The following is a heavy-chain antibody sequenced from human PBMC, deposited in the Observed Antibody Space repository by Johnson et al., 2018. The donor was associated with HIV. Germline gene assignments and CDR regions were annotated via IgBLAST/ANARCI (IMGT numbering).Heavy chain of an antibody. Sequence: VLLVESGGGLVQTGGSLRLTCAASGLTFSTSWLNWVRQAPGRGLEWVANIKHDGSRIQYMDSVRGRFTISRDNSKNTLYLQMNSLRAEDTAVYYCAKDRRQSSWELLDDAFDIWGQGTMVTVSS. CDR1: GLTFSTSW. V-gene: IGHV3-7*01. CDR3: AKDRRQSSWELLDDAFDI. J-gene: IGHJ3*02. D-gene: IGHD1-26*01. CDR2: IKHDGSRI.